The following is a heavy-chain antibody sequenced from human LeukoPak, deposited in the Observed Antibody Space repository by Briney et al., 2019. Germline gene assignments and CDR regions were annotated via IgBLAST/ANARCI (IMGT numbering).Heavy chain of an antibody. J-gene: IGHJ6*03. Sequence: PSETLSLTCTVSDDSISSYYWSWIRQPAGEGLEWIGRIYTSGYTNYNPSLESRVTMSVDKSKNQISLKLSSVTAADTAVYYCARDHYCSSTSCPDYYYYYYMDVWGKGTTVTVSS. D-gene: IGHD2-2*01. CDR3: ARDHYCSSTSCPDYYYYYYMDV. CDR2: IYTSGYT. V-gene: IGHV4-4*07. CDR1: DDSISSYY.